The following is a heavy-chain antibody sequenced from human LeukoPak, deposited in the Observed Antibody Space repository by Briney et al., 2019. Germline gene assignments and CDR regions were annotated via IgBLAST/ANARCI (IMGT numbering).Heavy chain of an antibody. CDR3: ARDGTPGTTFRFDP. D-gene: IGHD1-1*01. Sequence: ASVKVSCKASGYPFTSYGISWVRQAPGQGLEWMGWISAFSGKTNYAQTAQGRVTMTTDTSTNTVYMELKSLRSDDTAMYYCARDGTPGTTFRFDPWGQGTLVTVSS. J-gene: IGHJ5*02. CDR2: ISAFSGKT. CDR1: GYPFTSYG. V-gene: IGHV1-18*01.